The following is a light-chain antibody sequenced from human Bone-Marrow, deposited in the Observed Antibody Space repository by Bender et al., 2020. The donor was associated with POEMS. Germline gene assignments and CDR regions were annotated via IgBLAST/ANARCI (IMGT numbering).Light chain of an antibody. V-gene: IGLV2-11*01. Sequence: QSALTQPRSVSGSPGQSVTISCTGTSNDVGNYDHVSWYQQHPGEAPKFFIYDVSPTSAGARGRSAGSEPDTTASITISRLQAEDEDYYYCCSDAGTCLVFGGGTKLTVL. CDR3: CSDAGTCLV. J-gene: IGLJ2*01. CDR2: DVS. CDR1: SNDVGNYDH.